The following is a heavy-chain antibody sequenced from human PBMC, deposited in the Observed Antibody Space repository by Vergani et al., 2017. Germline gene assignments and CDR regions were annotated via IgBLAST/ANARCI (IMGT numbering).Heavy chain of an antibody. V-gene: IGHV3-30*18. CDR2: ISYDGSNK. Sequence: QVQLVESGGGVVQPGRSLRLSCAASGFTFSSYGMHWVRQAPGKGLEWVAVISYDGSNKYYADSVKGRFTISRDNSKNTLYLQMNSLRAEDTAVYYCAKIKGGSSSAFDSWGQGTMVTVSS. CDR3: AKIKGGSSSAFDS. D-gene: IGHD1-26*01. J-gene: IGHJ3*02. CDR1: GFTFSSYG.